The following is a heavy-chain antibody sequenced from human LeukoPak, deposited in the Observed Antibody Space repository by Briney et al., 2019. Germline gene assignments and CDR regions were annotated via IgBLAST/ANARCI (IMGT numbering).Heavy chain of an antibody. CDR3: ARVPSSSSYFDY. V-gene: IGHV1-2*02. CDR1: GYTFTGYY. CDR2: INPNSDGT. J-gene: IGHJ4*02. D-gene: IGHD6-6*01. Sequence: ASVKVSCKASGYTFTGYYMHWVRQAPGQGLEWMGWINPNSDGTNYAQKFQGRVTMTRDTSISTAYMELSRLRSDDTAVYYCARVPSSSSYFDYWGQGTLVTVSS.